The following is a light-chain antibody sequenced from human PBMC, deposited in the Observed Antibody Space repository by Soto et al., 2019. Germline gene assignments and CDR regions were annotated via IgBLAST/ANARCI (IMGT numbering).Light chain of an antibody. Sequence: IQLTQSSSYLSAFVGDSVTLTCRARQDISSWVAWYQQKPGKAPKLLIYTASLLESGVPSRFSVRVARTDFTLTISSLQPEDFSTYYCQQANSFPLTVCGGTKVEIK. CDR3: QQANSFPLT. CDR1: QDISSW. J-gene: IGKJ4*01. V-gene: IGKV1-12*01. CDR2: TAS.